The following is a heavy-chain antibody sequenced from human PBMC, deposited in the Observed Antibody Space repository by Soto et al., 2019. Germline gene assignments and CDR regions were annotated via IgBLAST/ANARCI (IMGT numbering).Heavy chain of an antibody. Sequence: QVQLQASGTGMVKASQTLSLTCTVSGGSISSGGYYWSWIRQHPGKGLEWIGYIYNSGSTYYNPSLKRLVIISADASKNKFALKLSSVTAAYPAVYYCARDPAPWGQGTLVTVSS. V-gene: IGHV4-31*01. CDR3: ARDPAP. CDR2: IYNSGST. CDR1: GGSISSGGYY. J-gene: IGHJ5*02.